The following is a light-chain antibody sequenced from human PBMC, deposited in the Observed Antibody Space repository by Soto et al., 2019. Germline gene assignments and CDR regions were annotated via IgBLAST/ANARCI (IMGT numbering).Light chain of an antibody. CDR3: SPYSSSSTHYV. Sequence: QSALTQPASVSGSPGQSITISCTGTSGDIGFYKYVSWYQQHPGKAPKLLIYEVSIRPSGVSNRFSGSKSGNTASLTISGLQSEDEADYYCSPYSSSSTHYVFGTGTKVTVL. CDR2: EVS. V-gene: IGLV2-14*01. CDR1: SGDIGFYKY. J-gene: IGLJ1*01.